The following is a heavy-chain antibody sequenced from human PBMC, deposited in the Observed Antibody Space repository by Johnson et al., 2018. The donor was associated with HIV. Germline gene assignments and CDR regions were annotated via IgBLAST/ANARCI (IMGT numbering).Heavy chain of an antibody. V-gene: IGHV3-43D*03. Sequence: VQLVESGGGLVQPGRSLKLSCAASGFTFDDYALHWVRQGPGMGLEWVSLFSCDGGSIYCADSVKGRFTLSRDNSKNSLYLQMNSLKTEDTAVYYCTTDPIAAAGPDAFDIWGQGTVVTVSS. D-gene: IGHD6-13*01. CDR1: GFTFDDYA. CDR2: FSCDGGSI. J-gene: IGHJ3*02. CDR3: TTDPIAAAGPDAFDI.